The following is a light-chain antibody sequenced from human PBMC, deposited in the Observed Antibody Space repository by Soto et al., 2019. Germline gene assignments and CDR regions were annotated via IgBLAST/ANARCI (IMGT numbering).Light chain of an antibody. J-gene: IGLJ1*01. CDR3: ISYTERPSYH. CDR1: SSDIGSYDH. V-gene: IGLV2-14*03. CDR2: AVS. Sequence: QSAVTHPASVSGAPGQAMTITCSGTSSDIGSYDHVAWYQQFPGKSTKRIIYAVSDRPSGVSDRFSGSKSGISASLTISGLQTEDEADYYCISYTERPSYHFGSGTKVTVL.